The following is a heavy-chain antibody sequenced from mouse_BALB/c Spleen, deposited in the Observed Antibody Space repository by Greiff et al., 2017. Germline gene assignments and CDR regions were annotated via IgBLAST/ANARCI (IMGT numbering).Heavy chain of an antibody. CDR2: ISDGGSYT. J-gene: IGHJ3*01. V-gene: IGHV5-6*01. D-gene: IGHD2-3*01. CDR1: GFTFSSYG. CDR3: ARDGYYRSFAY. Sequence: EVQGVESGGDLVKPGGSLKLSCAASGFTFSSYGMSWVRQTPEKRLEWVATISDGGSYTYYPDSVKGRFTISRDNAKNNLYLQMSSLKSEDTAMYYCARDGYYRSFAYWGQGTLVTVSA.